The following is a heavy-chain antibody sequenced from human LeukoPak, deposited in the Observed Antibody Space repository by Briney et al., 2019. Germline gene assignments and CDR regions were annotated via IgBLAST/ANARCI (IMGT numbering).Heavy chain of an antibody. CDR2: ISSSSSYI. CDR3: AREDSMVRASDY. D-gene: IGHD3-10*01. CDR1: GFTFSSYS. V-gene: IGHV3-21*01. Sequence: AGGSLRLSCAASGFTFSSYSMNWVRQAPGKGLEWVSSISSSSSYIYYADSVKGRFTISRDNAKNSLYLQMNSLRAEDTAVYYCAREDSMVRASDYWGQGTLVTVSS. J-gene: IGHJ4*02.